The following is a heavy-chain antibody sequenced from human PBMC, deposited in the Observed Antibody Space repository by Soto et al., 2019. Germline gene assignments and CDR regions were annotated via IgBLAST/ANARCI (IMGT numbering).Heavy chain of an antibody. CDR2: IWYDGSNK. CDR3: ARDSPSDYGIHGPFDY. V-gene: IGHV3-33*01. Sequence: QVQLVESGGGVVQPGRSLRISCAASRFNFSSYGMHWVRQAPGKGLEWVAVIWYDGSNKYYADSVKGRFTISRDTSKNTLDLQMNSLRAEDTAVYNWARDSPSDYGIHGPFDYWGQGTLVTVSS. D-gene: IGHD3-10*01. CDR1: RFNFSSYG. J-gene: IGHJ4*02.